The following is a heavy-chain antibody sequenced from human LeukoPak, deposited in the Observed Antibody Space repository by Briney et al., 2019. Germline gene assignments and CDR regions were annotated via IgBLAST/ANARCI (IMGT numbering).Heavy chain of an antibody. CDR1: GYTFTSYG. CDR2: INTNTGNP. D-gene: IGHD2-21*02. J-gene: IGHJ4*02. Sequence: ASVKVSCKASGYTFTSYGISWVRQAPGQGLEWMGWINTNTGNPTYAQGFTGRFVFSLDTSVSTAYLQISSLKAEDTAVYYCARSDIVVVTAVDYWGQGTLVTVSS. CDR3: ARSDIVVVTAVDY. V-gene: IGHV7-4-1*02.